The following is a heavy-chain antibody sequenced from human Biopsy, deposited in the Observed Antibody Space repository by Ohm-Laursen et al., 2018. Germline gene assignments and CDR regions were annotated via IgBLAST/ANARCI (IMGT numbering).Heavy chain of an antibody. D-gene: IGHD1-26*01. J-gene: IGHJ6*02. CDR1: GFTFDDYA. V-gene: IGHV3-9*01. CDR3: ARDRGGARYGMDV. CDR2: IRRNSAII. Sequence: LSLTCAASGFTFDDYAMHWVRQVPGKGLEWVSGIRRNSAIIDYADSVRGRFTISRDNARRFLFLQMNNLKSEDTAFYYCARDRGGARYGMDVWGRGTTVTVSS.